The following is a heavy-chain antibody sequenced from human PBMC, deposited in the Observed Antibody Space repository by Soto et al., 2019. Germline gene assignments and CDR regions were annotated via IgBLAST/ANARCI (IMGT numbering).Heavy chain of an antibody. CDR3: AKGALDTSSPFDY. V-gene: IGHV3-30-3*01. J-gene: IGHJ4*02. CDR2: ISYDGSNK. D-gene: IGHD5-18*01. CDR1: GFTFSSYA. Sequence: QVQLVESGGGVVQPGRSLRLSCAASGFTFSSYAMHWVRQAPGKGLEWVAVISYDGSNKYYADSVKGRFTISRDNSKNTLELQINSLRAEDTAVYYCAKGALDTSSPFDYWGQGTLVTVSS.